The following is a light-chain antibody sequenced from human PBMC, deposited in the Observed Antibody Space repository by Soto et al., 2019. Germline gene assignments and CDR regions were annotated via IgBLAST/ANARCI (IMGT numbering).Light chain of an antibody. V-gene: IGLV2-14*01. CDR3: CSYTSSRTYV. CDR2: EVT. J-gene: IGLJ1*01. CDR1: SSDVGAYIY. Sequence: QSALTQPASVSGSPGESITISCTGTSSDVGAYIYVSWYQHHPGKAPKVMIYEVTNRPSGVSDHFSGSESGNTASLTISGLQAEDEADYYCCSYTSSRTYVFGTGTKVTVL.